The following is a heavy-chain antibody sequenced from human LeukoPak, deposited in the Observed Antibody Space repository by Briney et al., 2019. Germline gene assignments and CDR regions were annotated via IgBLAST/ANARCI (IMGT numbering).Heavy chain of an antibody. CDR3: ARHSSPIGPGYPLPSTFDY. CDR2: IYYSGST. J-gene: IGHJ4*02. CDR1: GGSISSSSYY. Sequence: PSETLSLTCTVSGGSISSSSYYWGWIRQPPGKGLEWIGSIYYSGSTYYNPSLKSRVTISVDTSKNQFSLKLSSVTAADTAVYYCARHSSPIGPGYPLPSTFDYWGQGTLVTVSS. V-gene: IGHV4-39*01. D-gene: IGHD2-2*03.